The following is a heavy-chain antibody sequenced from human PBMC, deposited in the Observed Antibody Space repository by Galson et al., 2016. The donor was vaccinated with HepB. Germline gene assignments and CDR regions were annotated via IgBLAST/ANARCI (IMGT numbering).Heavy chain of an antibody. V-gene: IGHV5-51*01. CDR2: IYPGDFDT. Sequence: QSGAEVKTSGESLQISCRGSGYTFDSYWIGWVRQMPGRGLEWMGIIYPGDFDTRYSPSFQGQGHISVDKSISTAYLQWTGLTASDTAIYSWTRSLTGSYDFWGAIYNYYAMDVWGQGTTVTVS. CDR1: GYTFDSYW. CDR3: TRSLTGSYDFWGAIYNYYAMDV. D-gene: IGHD3-3*01. J-gene: IGHJ6*02.